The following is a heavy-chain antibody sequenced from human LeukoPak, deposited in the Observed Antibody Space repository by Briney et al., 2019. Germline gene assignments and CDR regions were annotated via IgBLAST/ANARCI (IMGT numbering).Heavy chain of an antibody. J-gene: IGHJ4*02. CDR2: ISGDGGST. V-gene: IGHV3-43*02. CDR1: GFTFSNYW. CDR3: AKDISAQHGGFDY. Sequence: PGGSLRLSCAASGFTFSNYWMHWVRQAPGKGLEWVSLISGDGGSTYCADSVKGRFTISRDNSKNSLYLQMNSLRTEDTALYYCAKDISAQHGGFDYWGQGTLVTVSS. D-gene: IGHD2-2*01.